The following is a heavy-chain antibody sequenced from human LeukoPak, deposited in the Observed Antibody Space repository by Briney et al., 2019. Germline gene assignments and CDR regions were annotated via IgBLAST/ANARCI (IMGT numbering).Heavy chain of an antibody. CDR2: IYHSGST. V-gene: IGHV4-38-2*02. D-gene: IGHD5-18*01. J-gene: IGHJ3*02. CDR1: GYSISSDYY. Sequence: SETLSLTCTVSGYSISSDYYWGWIRQPPGKGLEWIGSIYHSGSTYYNPSLKSRVTISVDTSKNQFSLKLSSVTAADTAVYYCASTLGAMGTDAFDIWGQGTMVTVSS. CDR3: ASTLGAMGTDAFDI.